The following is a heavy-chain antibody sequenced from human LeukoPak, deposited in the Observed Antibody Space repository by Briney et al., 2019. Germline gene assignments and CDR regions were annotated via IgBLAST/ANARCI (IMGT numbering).Heavy chain of an antibody. Sequence: GRSLRLSCAASGFTFSSYGMHWVRQAPGKGLEWVAVISYDGSNKYYADSVKGRFTISRDNSKNTLYLQMNSLRAEDTAVYYCARTAKSTVTTHFDYWGQGTLVTVSS. D-gene: IGHD4-17*01. CDR2: ISYDGSNK. CDR1: GFTFSSYG. J-gene: IGHJ4*02. CDR3: ARTAKSTVTTHFDY. V-gene: IGHV3-30*03.